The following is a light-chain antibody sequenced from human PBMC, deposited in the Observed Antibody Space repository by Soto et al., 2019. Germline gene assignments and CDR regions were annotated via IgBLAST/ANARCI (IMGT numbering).Light chain of an antibody. J-gene: IGKJ1*01. CDR3: HQRQSWPRT. CDR2: QTS. Sequence: EIVLTQSPATLSSFPGDRVTLSCRASQYINTRLAWYQHRPGQAPRLLIYQTSIRAAGIPARFSASGTGTDFTLTISDVQPEDFAVYYFHQRQSWPRTFGQGTKLDIK. V-gene: IGKV3-11*01. CDR1: QYINTR.